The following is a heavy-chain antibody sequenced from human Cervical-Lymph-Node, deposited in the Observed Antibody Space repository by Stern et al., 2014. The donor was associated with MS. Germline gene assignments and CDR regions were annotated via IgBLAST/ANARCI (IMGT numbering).Heavy chain of an antibody. J-gene: IGHJ6*02. CDR1: GYTLSEIS. CDR3: ATHRGRVTYYYGMDV. Sequence: VQLEESGAEVKKPGASVKVSCKASGYTLSEISMHWVRQATGQGLEWMGGFDPEHGETRYAQKFQGRVTMAEDRSTDTAYMELSSLRSEDTAVYYCATHRGRVTYYYGMDVWGQGTTVTVSS. V-gene: IGHV1-24*01. D-gene: IGHD2-21*02. CDR2: FDPEHGET.